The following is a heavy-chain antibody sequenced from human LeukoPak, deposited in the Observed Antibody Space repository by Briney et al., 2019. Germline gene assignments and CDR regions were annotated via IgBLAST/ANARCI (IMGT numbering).Heavy chain of an antibody. Sequence: GSLRLSCAASGFTFSSYEMNWVRQAPGKGLEWVSYISSSGSTIYYADSVKGRFTISRDNAKNSLYLQMNSLRAEDTAVYYCARDQGWGSTFDYWGQGTLVTVSS. CDR1: GFTFSSYE. CDR3: ARDQGWGSTFDY. CDR2: ISSSGSTI. V-gene: IGHV3-48*03. D-gene: IGHD6-19*01. J-gene: IGHJ4*02.